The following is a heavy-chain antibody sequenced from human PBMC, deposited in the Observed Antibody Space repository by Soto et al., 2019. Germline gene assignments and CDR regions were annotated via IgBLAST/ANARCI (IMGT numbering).Heavy chain of an antibody. CDR2: IIPIFGTA. Sequence: SVKVSCKASGGTFSSYAISWVRQAPGQGLEWMGGIIPIFGTANYAQKFQGRVTITADESTSTAYMELSSLRSEDTAVYYCARSESPYSSHIMGAFDIWGQGTMVTVAS. V-gene: IGHV1-69*13. CDR3: ARSESPYSSHIMGAFDI. J-gene: IGHJ3*02. D-gene: IGHD6-13*01. CDR1: GGTFSSYA.